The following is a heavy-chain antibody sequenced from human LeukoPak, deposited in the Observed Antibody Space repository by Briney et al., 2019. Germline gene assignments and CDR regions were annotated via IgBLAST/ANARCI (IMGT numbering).Heavy chain of an antibody. D-gene: IGHD2-2*01. CDR1: GFTFSSYA. CDR2: ISGSGGST. V-gene: IGHV3-23*01. J-gene: IGHJ4*02. CDR3: AKGRVGVVPAAPIDY. Sequence: GGSLRLSCTASGFTFSSYAMSWVRQAPGKGLEWVSAISGSGGSTYYADSVKGRFTISRDNSKNTLYLQMNSLRAEDTAVYYCAKGRVGVVPAAPIDYWGQGTLVTVSS.